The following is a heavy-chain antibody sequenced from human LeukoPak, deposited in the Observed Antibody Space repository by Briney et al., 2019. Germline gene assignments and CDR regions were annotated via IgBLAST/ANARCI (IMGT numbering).Heavy chain of an antibody. Sequence: PSETLSLTCAVYGGSFSGYYWSWIRQPPGKGLAWIGEINHSGSTNYNPSLKSRVTISVDTSKNQFSLKLSSVTAADTAVYYCARGPRTMVRGVTGLNYWGQGTLVTVSS. CDR3: ARGPRTMVRGVTGLNY. CDR2: INHSGST. J-gene: IGHJ4*02. D-gene: IGHD3-10*01. V-gene: IGHV4-34*01. CDR1: GGSFSGYY.